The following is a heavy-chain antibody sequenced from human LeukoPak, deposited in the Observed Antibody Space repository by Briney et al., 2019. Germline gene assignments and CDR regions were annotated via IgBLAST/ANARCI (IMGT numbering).Heavy chain of an antibody. CDR2: ITGSGGST. CDR3: AKDPITMIVVAGTNFLDY. Sequence: GGSLRLSCAASGFTFSSYAMNWVRQAPGKGLEWVSTITGSGGSTYYADSVKGRFTISRDNSKDTLYLQMNSLRAEDTAVYYCAKDPITMIVVAGTNFLDYWGQGTLVTVSS. V-gene: IGHV3-23*01. J-gene: IGHJ4*02. D-gene: IGHD3-22*01. CDR1: GFTFSSYA.